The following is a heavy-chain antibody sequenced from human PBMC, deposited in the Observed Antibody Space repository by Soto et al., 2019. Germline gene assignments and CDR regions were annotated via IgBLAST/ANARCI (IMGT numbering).Heavy chain of an antibody. V-gene: IGHV4-4*02. CDR3: ASDSRREDYYGMDV. Sequence: QVQLQESGPGLVKPSGTLSLTCAVSGGSISSSNWSSWVRQPPGSGLGCIGKIYHSGSTNYNPSLKSRDTISVDKSKNQFSLKLSSVTAADTAVYYCASDSRREDYYGMDVWGQGTTVTVSS. J-gene: IGHJ6*02. D-gene: IGHD3-22*01. CDR1: GGSISSSNW. CDR2: IYHSGST.